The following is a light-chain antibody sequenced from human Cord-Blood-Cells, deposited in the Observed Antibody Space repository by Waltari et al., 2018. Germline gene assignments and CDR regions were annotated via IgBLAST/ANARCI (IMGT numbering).Light chain of an antibody. CDR2: AAS. Sequence: DIPLTQSPSFLSASVGDRVTITCRASQGISSYLAWYPQKPGKAPKLLIYAASTLQSGVPSRFSGSGSGTEFTLTISSLQPEDFATYYCQQLNSYPYFGGGTKVEIK. V-gene: IGKV1-9*01. J-gene: IGKJ4*01. CDR1: QGISSY. CDR3: QQLNSYPY.